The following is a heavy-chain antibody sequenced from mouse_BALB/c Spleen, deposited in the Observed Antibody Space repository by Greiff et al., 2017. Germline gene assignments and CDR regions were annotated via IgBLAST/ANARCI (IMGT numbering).Heavy chain of an antibody. CDR2: ISSGSSTI. CDR3: ARSEGYDWFAY. D-gene: IGHD2-2*01. V-gene: IGHV5-17*02. CDR1: GFTFSSFG. Sequence: EVQVVESGGGLVQPGGSRKLSCAASGFTFSSFGMHWVRQAPEKGLEWVAYISSGSSTIYYADTVKGRFTISRDNPKNTLFLQMTSLRSEDTAMYYCARSEGYDWFAYWGQGTLVTVSA. J-gene: IGHJ3*01.